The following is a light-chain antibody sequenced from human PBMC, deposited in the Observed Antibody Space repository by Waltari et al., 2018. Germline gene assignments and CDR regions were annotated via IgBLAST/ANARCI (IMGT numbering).Light chain of an antibody. CDR2: DAS. CDR3: QQRTNWRYT. CDR1: QSVGAN. Sequence: EIVLTQSPATLSLSPGQRATLSCRASQSVGANLAWYQQNPGQAPRLLISDASNRAAGIPARFSGSGSGTDFTLTISSLEPEDFAVYYCQQRTNWRYTFGQGTKLEIK. J-gene: IGKJ2*01. V-gene: IGKV3-11*01.